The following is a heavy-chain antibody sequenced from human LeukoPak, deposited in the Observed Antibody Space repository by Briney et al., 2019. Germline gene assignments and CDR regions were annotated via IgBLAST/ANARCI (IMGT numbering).Heavy chain of an antibody. CDR1: GGTFSSYA. J-gene: IGHJ5*02. D-gene: IGHD5-18*01. CDR3: ARAWIQLWLLYDP. CDR2: IIPIFGTA. V-gene: IGHV1-69*13. Sequence: SVKVSCKASGGTFSSYAISWVRQAPGQGLEWMGGIIPIFGTANYAQKFQGGVTITADESTSTAYMELSSLRSGDTAVYYCARAWIQLWLLYDPWGQGTLVTVSS.